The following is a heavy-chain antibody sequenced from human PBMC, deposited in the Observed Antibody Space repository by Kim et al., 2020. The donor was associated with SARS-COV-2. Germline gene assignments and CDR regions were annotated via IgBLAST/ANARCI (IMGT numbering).Heavy chain of an antibody. Sequence: APVKGRFTTSRDDSKTTLYLQMNSLKTEDTAVYYCTTVFDEGYGSGSSAYWGQGTLVTVSS. J-gene: IGHJ4*02. D-gene: IGHD3-10*01. CDR3: TTVFDEGYGSGSSAY. V-gene: IGHV3-15*01.